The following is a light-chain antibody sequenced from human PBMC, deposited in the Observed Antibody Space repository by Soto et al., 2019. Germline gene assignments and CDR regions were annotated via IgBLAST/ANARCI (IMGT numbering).Light chain of an antibody. CDR3: QKTYSGPLT. J-gene: IGKJ4*01. CDR1: QSISIY. V-gene: IGKV1-39*01. Sequence: DIHMTQSPSSLSASVGDRVTITCRASQSISIYLNWYQQRTGKAPKLLIYTESSLHSGVPSRLSGIGSGTDLNLSISSLQPEDFATYYCQKTYSGPLTCGGGTKVDIK. CDR2: TES.